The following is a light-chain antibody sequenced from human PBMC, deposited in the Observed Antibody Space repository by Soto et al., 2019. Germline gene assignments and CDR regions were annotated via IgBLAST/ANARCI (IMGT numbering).Light chain of an antibody. J-gene: IGLJ3*02. CDR2: EVS. Sequence: QSALTQPASVSGSPGQSITISCTGTSSDVGGYNYVSWYQQHPDKAPKLIIYEVSDRPSGVSNRFSGSKSGNTASLTISGLQAEDEAVYYCTSYTSSRPLEVFGGGTKLTVL. V-gene: IGLV2-14*01. CDR3: TSYTSSRPLEV. CDR1: SSDVGGYNY.